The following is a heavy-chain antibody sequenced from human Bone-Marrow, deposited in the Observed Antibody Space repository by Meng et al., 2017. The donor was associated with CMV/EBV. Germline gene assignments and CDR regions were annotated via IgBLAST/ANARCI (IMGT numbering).Heavy chain of an antibody. J-gene: IGHJ4*02. V-gene: IGHV3-74*01. Sequence: GESLKISCAASGFTFSSYWMHWVRQAPGKGLVWVSRINSDGSSTSYADSVKGRFTISRDNAKNTLYLQMNSLRAEDTAVYYCAREERWLKTDYWGQGTLVTVSS. CDR1: GFTFSSYW. CDR2: INSDGSST. D-gene: IGHD5-24*01. CDR3: AREERWLKTDY.